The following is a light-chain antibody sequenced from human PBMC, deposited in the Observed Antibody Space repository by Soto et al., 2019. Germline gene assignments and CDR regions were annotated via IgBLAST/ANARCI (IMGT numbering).Light chain of an antibody. CDR1: QSVLYNSNNKNY. Sequence: DIVMTQSPDSLAVSLGERATINCKSSQSVLYNSNNKNYLAWYQQKPGQPPKLLIYWASTRESGVPDRFSGSGSGTDFTLTISSRQAEDVAVYYCQQYYRTPWTFGQGTKVEIK. CDR3: QQYYRTPWT. J-gene: IGKJ1*01. V-gene: IGKV4-1*01. CDR2: WAS.